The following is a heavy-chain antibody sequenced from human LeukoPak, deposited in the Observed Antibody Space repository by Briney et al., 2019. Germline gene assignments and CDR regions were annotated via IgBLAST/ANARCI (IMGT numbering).Heavy chain of an antibody. CDR1: GFTFSSYG. Sequence: GGTLRLSCAASGFTFSSYGMSWVRQAPGKGLEWVSAISGSGGSTYYADSVKGRFTTSRDNAKNTLYLQMNSLRAEDTAVYYCARDFRLTFDYWGQGTLVTVSS. V-gene: IGHV3-23*01. CDR3: ARDFRLTFDY. CDR2: ISGSGGST. D-gene: IGHD6-19*01. J-gene: IGHJ4*02.